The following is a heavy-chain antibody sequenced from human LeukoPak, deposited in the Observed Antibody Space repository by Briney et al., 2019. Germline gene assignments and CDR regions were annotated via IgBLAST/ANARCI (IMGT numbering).Heavy chain of an antibody. Sequence: PGGSLRLSCAASGFTFSSYGMHWVRQAPGKGLEWVAVIWYDGSNKYYADSVKGRFTISRDNSKNTLYLQMNSLRAEDTAVYYCARDGYNWEEGYYFDYWGQGTLVTVSS. CDR3: ARDGYNWEEGYYFDY. V-gene: IGHV3-33*01. J-gene: IGHJ4*02. CDR2: IWYDGSNK. CDR1: GFTFSSYG. D-gene: IGHD5-24*01.